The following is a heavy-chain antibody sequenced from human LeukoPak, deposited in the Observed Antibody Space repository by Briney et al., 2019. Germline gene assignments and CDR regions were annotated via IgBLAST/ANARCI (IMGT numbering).Heavy chain of an antibody. V-gene: IGHV4-34*01. CDR3: ARVAVLRYFDWLSSIRYFDY. CDR1: GGSFSGYY. J-gene: IGHJ4*02. D-gene: IGHD3-9*01. CDR2: INHSGST. Sequence: PSETLSLTCAVYGGSFSGYYWSWIRQPPGKGLEWIGEINHSGSTNYNPSLKSRVTISVDTSKNQFSLKLSSVTAADTAVYYCARVAVLRYFDWLSSIRYFDYWGQGTLVTVSS.